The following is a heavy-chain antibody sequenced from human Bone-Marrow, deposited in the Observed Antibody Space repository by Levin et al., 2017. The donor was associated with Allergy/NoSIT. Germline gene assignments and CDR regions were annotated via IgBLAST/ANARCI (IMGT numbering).Heavy chain of an antibody. Sequence: GESLKISCKASGYTFNMFGINWVRQAPGQGLEWMGWISANNGNTNYAEKLQGRVTMTTDTSTNTVYLELTSLRSDDTAIYYCARDPRHTYGSDYFDFWGQGTPVAVSS. V-gene: IGHV1-18*01. CDR2: ISANNGNT. CDR3: ARDPRHTYGSDYFDF. D-gene: IGHD3-10*01. J-gene: IGHJ4*02. CDR1: GYTFNMFG.